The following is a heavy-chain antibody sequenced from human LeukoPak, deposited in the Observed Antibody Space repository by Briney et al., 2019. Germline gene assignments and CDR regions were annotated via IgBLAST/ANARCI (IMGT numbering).Heavy chain of an antibody. CDR3: ATGSLPDYDFWSRIYYYYYMDV. Sequence: ASVKVSCKVSGYTLTELSMHEVRQAPGRGREWMGGFDPEDGGTIYAQKFQGRVTMTEDTSTDTAYMELSSLRSEDTAVYYSATGSLPDYDFWSRIYYYYYMDVWGKGTTVTVSS. J-gene: IGHJ6*03. D-gene: IGHD3-3*01. CDR2: FDPEDGGT. CDR1: GYTLTELS. V-gene: IGHV1-24*01.